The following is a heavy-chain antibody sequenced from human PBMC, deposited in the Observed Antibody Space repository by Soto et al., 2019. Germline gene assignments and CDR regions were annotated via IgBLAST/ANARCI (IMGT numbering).Heavy chain of an antibody. CDR2: INPSGGST. D-gene: IGHD6-13*01. J-gene: IGHJ5*02. CDR1: GYTFTSYY. CDR3: ARHSIAAAGTAGWFDP. Sequence: ASVKVSCKASGYTFTSYYMHWVRQAPGQGLEWMGIINPSGGSTSYAQKFQGRVTMTRDTSTSTVYMELSSLRSEDTAVYYCARHSIAAAGTAGWFDPWGQGTLVTVSS. V-gene: IGHV1-46*01.